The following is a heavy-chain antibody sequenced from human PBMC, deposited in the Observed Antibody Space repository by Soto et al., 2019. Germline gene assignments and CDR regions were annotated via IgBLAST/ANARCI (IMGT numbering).Heavy chain of an antibody. J-gene: IGHJ6*02. Sequence: SGPTLVNPTQTLTLTCTFSGFSLSTRGRCVSWIRQPPGKALEWLALNDWDDDKYYSTSLKTRLTISKDTSKNQVVHTITNMDPVNTATYCCARAQGGECKSGLDVWGQGTTVTVSS. CDR3: ARAQGGECKSGLDV. CDR2: NDWDDDK. CDR1: GFSLSTRGRC. D-gene: IGHD2-21*01. V-gene: IGHV2-70*01.